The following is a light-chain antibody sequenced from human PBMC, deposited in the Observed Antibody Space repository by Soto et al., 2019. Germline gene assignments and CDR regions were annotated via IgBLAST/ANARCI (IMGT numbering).Light chain of an antibody. CDR3: QQRSNWPPIT. CDR1: QSVSSSY. Sequence: EIVLTQPPGTLSLSPGERATLSCRAIQSVSSSYLAWYQQKPGQAPRLLIYDASNRATGIPARFSGGGSGTDFTLTIDNLEPEDFAIYYCQQRSNWPPITFGQGTRLEIK. CDR2: DAS. J-gene: IGKJ5*01. V-gene: IGKV3D-20*02.